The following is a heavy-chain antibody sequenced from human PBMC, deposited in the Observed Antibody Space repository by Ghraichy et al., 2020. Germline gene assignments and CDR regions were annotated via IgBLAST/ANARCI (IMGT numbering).Heavy chain of an antibody. CDR1: GFTVSSNY. CDR3: ARGAMTTGTIFDY. V-gene: IGHV3-66*01. CDR2: IYSGGRT. J-gene: IGHJ4*02. Sequence: GGSLRLSCAASGFTVSSNYMSWVRQAPGKGLEWVSVIYSGGRTYYADSVKGRFTISRDNSKNTLYLQMNNLRAEDTAVYYCARGAMTTGTIFDYWGQGTLVTVSS. D-gene: IGHD4-17*01.